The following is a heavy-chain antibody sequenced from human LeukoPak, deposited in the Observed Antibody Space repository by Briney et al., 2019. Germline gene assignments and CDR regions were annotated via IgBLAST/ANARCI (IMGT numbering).Heavy chain of an antibody. CDR3: ARDRRTTVTINWFDP. V-gene: IGHV3-48*01. CDR2: ISSSSSTI. D-gene: IGHD4-17*01. J-gene: IGHJ5*02. CDR1: GFTFSSYS. Sequence: PGGSLRLSCAASGFTFSSYSMNWVRQAPGKGLEWVSYISSSSSTIYYADSVKGRFTISRDNAKNSLYLQMNSLRAEDTAVYYCARDRRTTVTINWFDPWGRGTLVTVSS.